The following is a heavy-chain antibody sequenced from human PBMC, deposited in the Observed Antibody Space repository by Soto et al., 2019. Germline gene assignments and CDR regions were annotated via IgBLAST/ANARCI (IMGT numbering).Heavy chain of an antibody. CDR3: AKHRGYSNYAFDY. J-gene: IGHJ4*02. Sequence: EVQLLEFGGGFIQPGGSLRLSCAASGFTFSNYAMSWVRQAPGKGLEWVSSISISGGSIYYADSVKGRFTISRDNSKSTLYLQMNSLRAEDTALYYCAKHRGYSNYAFDYWGQGTLVTVSS. CDR1: GFTFSNYA. CDR2: ISISGGSI. V-gene: IGHV3-23*01. D-gene: IGHD4-4*01.